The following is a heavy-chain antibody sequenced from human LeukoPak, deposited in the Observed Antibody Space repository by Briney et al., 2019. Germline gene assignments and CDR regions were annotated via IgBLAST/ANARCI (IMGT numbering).Heavy chain of an antibody. CDR3: ARTPRYSGSLFDY. Sequence: SETLSLTCTVSRYSISNGDYWSWIRHPPWKGLDWIGYIDYSGSTNYNPSLKSPGTISVDTAKNQFSLKLSSVNGADTAVYYCARTPRYSGSLFDYWGQGTLVSV. CDR1: RYSISNGDY. V-gene: IGHV4-61*08. CDR2: IDYSGST. J-gene: IGHJ4*02. D-gene: IGHD1-26*01.